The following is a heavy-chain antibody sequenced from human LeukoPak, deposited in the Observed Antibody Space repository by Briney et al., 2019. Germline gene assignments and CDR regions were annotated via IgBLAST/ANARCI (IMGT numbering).Heavy chain of an antibody. J-gene: IGHJ4*02. Sequence: PPETLSLTCAVYGGSFSGYYWSWIRQPPGKGLEWIGEINHSGSTNYNPSLKSRVTISVDTSKNQFSLKLSSVTAADTAVYYCARAHSTVGITSFDYWGQGTLVTVSS. CDR2: INHSGST. CDR3: ARAHSTVGITSFDY. V-gene: IGHV4-34*01. D-gene: IGHD4-23*01. CDR1: GGSFSGYY.